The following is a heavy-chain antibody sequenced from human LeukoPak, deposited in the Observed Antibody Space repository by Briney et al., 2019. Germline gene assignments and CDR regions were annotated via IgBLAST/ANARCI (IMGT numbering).Heavy chain of an antibody. D-gene: IGHD2-2*01. Sequence: PGGSLRLSRAASGFTVSSNYMSWVRQAPGKGLEWVSVIYSGGTTYYADSVKGRFTISRDNSKNTLYLQMNSLRAEDTAVYYCARARGYCSSTSCFGGYYYGMDVWGQGTTVTVSS. CDR3: ARARGYCSSTSCFGGYYYGMDV. V-gene: IGHV3-66*01. CDR2: IYSGGTT. J-gene: IGHJ6*02. CDR1: GFTVSSNY.